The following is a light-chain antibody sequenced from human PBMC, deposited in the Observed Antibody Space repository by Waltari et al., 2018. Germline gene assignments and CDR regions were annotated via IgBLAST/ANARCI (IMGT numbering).Light chain of an antibody. CDR3: CSFAGRSTWV. V-gene: IGLV2-23*01. Sequence: QSALTQPASVSGSPGQSLAVSCTGSSSDVGTYNLVSWYQQHPGNAPKLIIYEATKRPAGVSNRFSGSKSGNMAALTISGLQAEDEAEYYCCSFAGRSTWVFGTGTKVTVL. J-gene: IGLJ1*01. CDR2: EAT. CDR1: SSDVGTYNL.